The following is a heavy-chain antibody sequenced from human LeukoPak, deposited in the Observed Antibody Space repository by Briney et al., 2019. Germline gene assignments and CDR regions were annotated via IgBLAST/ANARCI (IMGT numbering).Heavy chain of an antibody. Sequence: PGASVKVSCKASGYTFTTHGTAWVRQAPGQGLEWMGWISAHNGNTNYAQSLQGRVTMTTDTSTNAAYMELRSLRSDDTAVYYCARDGYFDLWGRGTLVTVSS. V-gene: IGHV1-18*01. CDR1: GYTFTTHG. CDR3: ARDGYFDL. J-gene: IGHJ2*01. CDR2: ISAHNGNT.